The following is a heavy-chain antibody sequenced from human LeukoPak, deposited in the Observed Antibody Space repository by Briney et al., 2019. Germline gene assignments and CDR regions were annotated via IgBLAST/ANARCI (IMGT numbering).Heavy chain of an antibody. V-gene: IGHV1-69*01. Sequence: SVKVSCKASGGTFSSYAISWVRQAPGQGLEWMGGIIPIFGTANCAQKFQGRVTITADESTSTAYMELSSLRSEDTAVYYCARGGYSSSSWYDFDYWGQGTLVTVSS. CDR2: IIPIFGTA. CDR3: ARGGYSSSSWYDFDY. J-gene: IGHJ4*02. D-gene: IGHD6-13*01. CDR1: GGTFSSYA.